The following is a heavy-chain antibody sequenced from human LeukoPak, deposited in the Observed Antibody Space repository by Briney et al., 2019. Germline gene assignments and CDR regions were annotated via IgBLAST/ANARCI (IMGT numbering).Heavy chain of an antibody. CDR2: ISGSGRST. CDR1: ESTFITYA. Sequence: PWGSLRLSCAASESTFITYAMNWVRQAPGKGLEWVATISGSGRSTYYADSVKGRFTISRDNSKHTLFLQMASLRAEDTAVYYCVKASSSSWSSFDYWGQGTLVTVSS. CDR3: VKASSSSWSSFDY. J-gene: IGHJ4*02. V-gene: IGHV3-23*01. D-gene: IGHD6-13*01.